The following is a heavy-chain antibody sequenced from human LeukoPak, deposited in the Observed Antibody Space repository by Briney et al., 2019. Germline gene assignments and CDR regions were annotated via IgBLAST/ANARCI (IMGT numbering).Heavy chain of an antibody. CDR3: AKGQGDASGYYYCDA. J-gene: IGHJ4*02. CDR2: ISSSRSYI. Sequence: WGSLRLSCAASGFTFSSYGMSWVRQAPGKGLEWVSSISSSRSYIYYADSAKGRFTISRDNARNSLYLQMSSLRAEDTGVYYCAKGQGDASGYYYCDAWGQGTLVTVS. V-gene: IGHV3-21*01. CDR1: GFTFSSYG. D-gene: IGHD3-22*01.